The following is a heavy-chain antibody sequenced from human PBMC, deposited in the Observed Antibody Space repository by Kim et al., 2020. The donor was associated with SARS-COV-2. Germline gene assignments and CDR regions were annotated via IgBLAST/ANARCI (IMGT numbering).Heavy chain of an antibody. CDR2: IENNGRT. J-gene: IGHJ4*01. D-gene: IGHD4-17*01. CDR1: GGSVSSGGYY. CDR3: ARGRYGGYFDY. V-gene: IGHV4-61*08. Sequence: SETLSLTCSVSGGSVSSGGYYWSWIRQPPGKGLEWIGYIENNGRTEYNPTLKSRAPIALDTSKNQFSLELNSVTAADAAVYYCARGRYGGYFDYWGQATLVTVSS.